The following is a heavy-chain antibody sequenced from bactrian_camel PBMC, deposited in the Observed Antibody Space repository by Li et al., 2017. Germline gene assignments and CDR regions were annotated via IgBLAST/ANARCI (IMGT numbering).Heavy chain of an antibody. CDR2: VDNDGTI. V-gene: IGHV3S42*01. J-gene: IGHJ4*01. CDR1: AYAINTYA. CDR3: AVDTSRRCTAARLLFRLLALDALN. Sequence: VQLVESGGGSVQAGGSLRLSCRTSAYAINTYAMGWFRRQAPWAPEGLASVDNDGTISYADSVKGRFTISEDNAKYTAYLQMDNLEPEDTAMYYCAVDTSRRCTAARLLFRLLALDALNWGQGTQVTVS. D-gene: IGHD3*01.